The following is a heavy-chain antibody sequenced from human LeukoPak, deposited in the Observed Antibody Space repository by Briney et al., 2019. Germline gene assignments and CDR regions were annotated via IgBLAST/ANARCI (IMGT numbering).Heavy chain of an antibody. V-gene: IGHV1-69*04. CDR2: IIPILGIA. D-gene: IGHD3-22*01. J-gene: IGHJ6*02. CDR1: GGTFSSYA. Sequence: SVKVSCKASGGTFSSYAISWVRQAPGQGLEWMGRIIPILGIANYAQKFQGRVTITADKSTSTAYMELSSLRSEDTAVYYCARVDSSGYYGYYYYYGMDVWGQGTTVTVSS. CDR3: ARVDSSGYYGYYYYYGMDV.